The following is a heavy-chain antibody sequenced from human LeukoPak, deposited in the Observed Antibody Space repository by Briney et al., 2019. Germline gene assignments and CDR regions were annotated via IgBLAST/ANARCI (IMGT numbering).Heavy chain of an antibody. D-gene: IGHD3-22*01. V-gene: IGHV1-46*01. CDR1: GYTFTSYY. J-gene: IGHJ4*02. CDR3: ARDYPYYYDSSGYYRGPEGYFDY. Sequence: GASVKVSCEASGYTFTSYYMHWVRQAPGQGLEWMGIINPSGGSTSYAQKFQGRVTMTRDTSTSTVYMELSSLRSEDTAVYYCARDYPYYYDSSGYYRGPEGYFDYWGQGTLVTVSS. CDR2: INPSGGST.